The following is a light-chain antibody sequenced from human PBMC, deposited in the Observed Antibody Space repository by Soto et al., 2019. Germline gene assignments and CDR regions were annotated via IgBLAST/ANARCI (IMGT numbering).Light chain of an antibody. CDR3: HQHSNWPPLT. CDR2: DAS. CDR1: QSVGGY. J-gene: IGKJ4*01. Sequence: EIVLTQSPATLSLSPGERATLSCRASQSVGGYLDWYQQTPGQAPRLLIYDASNRASGIPARFSASGSGTAFTLTISSLEPEDLAVYYGHQHSNWPPLTFGGGTKVEIK. V-gene: IGKV3-11*01.